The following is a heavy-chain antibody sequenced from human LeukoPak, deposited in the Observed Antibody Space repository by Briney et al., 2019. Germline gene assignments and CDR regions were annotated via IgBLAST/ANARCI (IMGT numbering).Heavy chain of an antibody. V-gene: IGHV3-48*03. J-gene: IGHJ4*02. CDR1: GFTFSSYE. CDR3: ARHNGWYDY. CDR2: ISTSDAT. D-gene: IGHD6-19*01. Sequence: PGGSLRLSCAASGFTFSSYEMNWVRQAPGKGLEWISYISTSDATMYADSVKGGFTISRDNAKNSLYLQMNSLRAEDTAVYYCARHNGWYDYWGQGTLVTVSS.